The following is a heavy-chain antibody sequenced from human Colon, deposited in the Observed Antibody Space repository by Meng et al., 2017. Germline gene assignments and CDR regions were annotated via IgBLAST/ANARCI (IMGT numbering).Heavy chain of an antibody. J-gene: IGHJ4*02. D-gene: IGHD1-26*01. CDR1: GFTFSSYD. V-gene: IGHV3-23*01. CDR3: ARISTIATFFDN. Sequence: DVQLLESGGGLVQPGGSLRLPCAASGFTFSSYDMSWVRRAPGKGLAGVSVISAAADRTYSADSVAGRFTISRDNSKNMVYLQMNNLRAEDTAVYYCARISTIATFFDNWGQGTLVTVSS. CDR2: ISAAADRT.